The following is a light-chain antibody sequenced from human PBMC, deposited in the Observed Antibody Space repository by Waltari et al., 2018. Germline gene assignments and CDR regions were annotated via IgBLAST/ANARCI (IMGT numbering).Light chain of an antibody. CDR2: GTS. CDR3: QQYDGEVVT. CDR1: QSVTSIS. Sequence: EIVLTQSPGTLSSSPGERATLSCRASQSVTSISLTWYQQKFGQAPRLLIYGTSSRATGIPDRFSGSGSGTDFTLTISRLEPEDFAVYYCQQYDGEVVTFGGGTKVEI. J-gene: IGKJ4*01. V-gene: IGKV3-20*01.